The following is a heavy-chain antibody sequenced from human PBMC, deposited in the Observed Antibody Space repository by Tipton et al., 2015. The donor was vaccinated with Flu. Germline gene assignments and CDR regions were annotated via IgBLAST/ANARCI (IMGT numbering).Heavy chain of an antibody. CDR2: ISGAGGTT. Sequence: SLRLSCAASGITFSAYAMSWVRQAPGKGLEWVSTISGAGGTTYYADSVKGRFTISRDNSKNTLFLHMNSLRAEDTAVYFCARVKLSGYKSSWYIFDYWGQGTLVTVSS. CDR3: ARVKLSGYKSSWYIFDY. D-gene: IGHD6-13*01. CDR1: GITFSAYA. J-gene: IGHJ4*02. V-gene: IGHV3-23*01.